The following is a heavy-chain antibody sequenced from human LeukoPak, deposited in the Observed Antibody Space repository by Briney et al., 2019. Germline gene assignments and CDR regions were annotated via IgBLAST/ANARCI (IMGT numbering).Heavy chain of an antibody. Sequence: GESLKISCKGSGYSFTSYWIGWVRPMPGKGLEWMGIIYPGDSDTRYSPSFQGQVTISADKSISTAYLQWSSLKASDTAMYYCARQNGFILTGYDNWFDPWGQGTLVTVSS. J-gene: IGHJ5*02. CDR2: IYPGDSDT. CDR3: ARQNGFILTGYDNWFDP. D-gene: IGHD3-9*01. CDR1: GYSFTSYW. V-gene: IGHV5-51*01.